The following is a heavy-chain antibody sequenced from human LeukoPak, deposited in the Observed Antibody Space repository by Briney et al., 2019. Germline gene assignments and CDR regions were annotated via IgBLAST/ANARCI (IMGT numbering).Heavy chain of an antibody. CDR3: ARYYFWTGSYFFDY. CDR1: GFTFSTHW. V-gene: IGHV5-51*01. CDR2: IYPGDSDT. J-gene: IGHJ4*02. D-gene: IGHD3/OR15-3a*01. Sequence: GESLKISCKTSGFTFSTHWIAWVRQMPGEGLELMGIIYPGDSDTNYSPSFQGQVTISADKSTNTAYVQWSSLKASDTAMYYCARYYFWTGSYFFDYWGQGTLVTVSS.